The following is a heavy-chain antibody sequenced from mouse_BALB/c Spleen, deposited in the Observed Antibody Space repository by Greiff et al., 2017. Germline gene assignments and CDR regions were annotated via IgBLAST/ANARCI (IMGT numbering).Heavy chain of an antibody. CDR2: IDPANGNT. CDR1: GFNIKDTY. V-gene: IGHV14-3*02. J-gene: IGHJ4*01. CDR3: ARHYRYDVYAMDY. Sequence: DVQLQESGAELVKPGASVKLSCTASGFNIKDTYMHWVKQRPEQGLEWIGRIDPANGNTKYDPKFQGKATITADTSSNTAYLQLSSLTSEDTAVYYCARHYRYDVYAMDYWGQGTSVTVSS. D-gene: IGHD2-14*01.